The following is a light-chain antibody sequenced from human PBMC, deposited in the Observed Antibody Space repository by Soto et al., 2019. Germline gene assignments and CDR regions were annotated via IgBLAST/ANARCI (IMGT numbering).Light chain of an antibody. CDR2: TAS. Sequence: DIQMTQSPSTLSASVGDTVTITCRASQTISRWLAWYQQKPGKAPRLLIYTASTLESGVPSRFSASGSGTEFTLTISSLHPDDFATYFCQQYESYSPLTFGGGTKVDIK. CDR1: QTISRW. CDR3: QQYESYSPLT. J-gene: IGKJ4*01. V-gene: IGKV1-5*01.